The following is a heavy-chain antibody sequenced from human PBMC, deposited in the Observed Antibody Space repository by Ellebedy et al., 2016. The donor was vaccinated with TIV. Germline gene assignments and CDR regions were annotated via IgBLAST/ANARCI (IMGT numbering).Heavy chain of an antibody. CDR2: SDREDGET. CDR3: ATSPVDRDRLAVPGTGGYYDYGMDV. CDR1: GYTLTDLS. D-gene: IGHD6-19*01. Sequence: AASVKVSCKVSGYTLTDLSMNWVRQAPGKGLEWMGGSDREDGETFYAQNFRARLTMTEDTSTDTAYMELSSLRSDDTAVYYCATSPVDRDRLAVPGTGGYYDYGMDVWGQGTTVTVSS. J-gene: IGHJ6*02. V-gene: IGHV1-24*01.